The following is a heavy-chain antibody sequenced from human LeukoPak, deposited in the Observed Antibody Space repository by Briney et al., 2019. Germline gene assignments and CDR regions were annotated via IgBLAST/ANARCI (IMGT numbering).Heavy chain of an antibody. CDR1: GFTFSSYW. Sequence: GGSLRLSCTASGFTFSSYWMNWVRQAPGKGLEWVADIKQDGSKKYYVDSVKGRFTISKDNAKTPLYLKITSRGAEDRALYYWAEDIEAPVIAFDIWGRRTMVTVSS. CDR2: IKQDGSKK. J-gene: IGHJ3*02. D-gene: IGHD6-13*01. CDR3: AEDIEAPVIAFDI. V-gene: IGHV3-7*04.